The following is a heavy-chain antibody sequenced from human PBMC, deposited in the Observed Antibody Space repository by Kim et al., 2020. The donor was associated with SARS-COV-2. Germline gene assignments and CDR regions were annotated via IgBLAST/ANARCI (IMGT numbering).Heavy chain of an antibody. V-gene: IGHV1-69*06. D-gene: IGHD3-22*01. CDR1: GGTFSSYA. J-gene: IGHJ4*02. Sequence: SVKVSCKASGGTFSSYAISWVRQAPGQGLEWMGGIIPIFGTANYAQKFQGRVTITANKSTNTAYMELSSLRSEDTAVYYCARAIYDSSGYRFDYWGQGTLVTVSS. CDR2: IIPIFGTA. CDR3: ARAIYDSSGYRFDY.